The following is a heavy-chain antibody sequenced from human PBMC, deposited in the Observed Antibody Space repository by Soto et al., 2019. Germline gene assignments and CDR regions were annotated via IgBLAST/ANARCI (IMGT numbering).Heavy chain of an antibody. J-gene: IGHJ4*02. CDR2: VSAYNGNT. CDR3: AKTSNQITMIRGVGYFDY. Sequence: ASVKVSCKASGYTFNSYAINWVRQAPGQGLEWVGWVSAYNGNTNYAQKLQGRVTISRDTSKNTLYLQMDSLRVEDTAIYYCAKTSNQITMIRGVGYFDYWGQGTLVTVSS. CDR1: GYTFNSYA. V-gene: IGHV1-18*01. D-gene: IGHD3-10*01.